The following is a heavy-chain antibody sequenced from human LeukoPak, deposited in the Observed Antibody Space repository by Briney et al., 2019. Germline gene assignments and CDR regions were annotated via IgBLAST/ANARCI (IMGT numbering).Heavy chain of an antibody. CDR2: IKQDGREK. Sequence: GGSLRLSCAASGFTFSSYWMSWVRQAPGKGLEWVANIKQDGREKYYVDSAKGRFTISRDNAKNSLYLQMNSLRAEDTAVYYCARGGSYDSSGYYVCWGQATLVTVSS. CDR3: ARGGSYDSSGYYVC. D-gene: IGHD3-22*01. J-gene: IGHJ4*02. CDR1: GFTFSSYW. V-gene: IGHV3-7*04.